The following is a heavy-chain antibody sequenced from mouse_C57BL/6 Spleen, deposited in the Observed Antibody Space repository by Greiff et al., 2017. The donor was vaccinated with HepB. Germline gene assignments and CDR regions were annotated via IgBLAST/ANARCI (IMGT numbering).Heavy chain of an antibody. CDR1: GYAFSSYW. Sequence: VKLMESGAELVKPGASVKISCKASGYAFSSYWMNWVKQRPGKGLEWIGQIYPGDGDTNYNGKFKGKATLTADKSSSTAYMQLSSLTSEDSAVYFCANWDGTAWFAYWGQGTLVTVSA. CDR3: ANWDGTAWFAY. CDR2: IYPGDGDT. D-gene: IGHD4-1*01. V-gene: IGHV1-80*01. J-gene: IGHJ3*01.